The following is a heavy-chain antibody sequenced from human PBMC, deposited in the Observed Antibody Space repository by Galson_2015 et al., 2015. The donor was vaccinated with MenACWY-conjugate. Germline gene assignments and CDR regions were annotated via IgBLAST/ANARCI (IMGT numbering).Heavy chain of an antibody. D-gene: IGHD6-19*01. J-gene: IGHJ6*04. CDR1: GFSFRNYG. CDR3: VASGWAILAGRPSFLDG. CDR2: ISSGSVHT. V-gene: IGHV3-21*06. Sequence: SLRLSCAGSGFSFRNYGINWLRQAPGKGLEWVTNISSGSVHTYYRVSEEVRFNISRDNTKNLVFLQRSNRRVEDTAVYYCVASGWAILAGRPSFLDGWGKGTTVSVSS.